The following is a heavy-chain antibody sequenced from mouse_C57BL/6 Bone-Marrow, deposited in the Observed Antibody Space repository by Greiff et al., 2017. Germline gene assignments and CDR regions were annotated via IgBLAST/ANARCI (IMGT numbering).Heavy chain of an antibody. Sequence: QVQLQQSGPELVKPGASVKISCKASGYAFSSSWMNWVKQRPGKGLEWIGRIYPGDGDTNYNGKFKGQATLTADKSSSPAYMQLGSLTSEDSAVYFCASPLRYRFDYWGQGTTLTVSS. CDR2: IYPGDGDT. V-gene: IGHV1-82*01. CDR3: ASPLRYRFDY. J-gene: IGHJ2*01. D-gene: IGHD1-1*01. CDR1: GYAFSSSW.